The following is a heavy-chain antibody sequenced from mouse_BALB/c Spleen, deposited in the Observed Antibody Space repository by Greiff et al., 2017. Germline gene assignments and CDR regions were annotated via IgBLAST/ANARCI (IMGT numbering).Heavy chain of an antibody. D-gene: IGHD2-2*01. CDR2: ISYSGST. J-gene: IGHJ3*01. CDR1: GYSITSDYA. CDR3: ARVGDYGYDGGFAY. Sequence: EVQRVESGPGLVKPSQSLSLTCTVTGYSITSDYAWNWIRQFPGNKLEWMGYISYSGSTSYNPSLKSRISITRDTSKNQFFLQLNSVTTEDTATYYCARVGDYGYDGGFAYWGQGTLVTVSA. V-gene: IGHV3-2*02.